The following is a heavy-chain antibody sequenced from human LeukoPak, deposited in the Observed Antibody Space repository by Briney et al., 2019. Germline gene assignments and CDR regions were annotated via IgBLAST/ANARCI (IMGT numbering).Heavy chain of an antibody. CDR1: GGTFSSYA. CDR2: IIPIFGTA. Sequence: SVKVSCKASGGTFSSYAISWVRQAPGQGLEWMGRIIPIFGTANYAQKFQGRVTITTDESTSTAYMELSSLRSEDTAVHYCARTLFFGVVTRFDYWGQGTLVTVSS. J-gene: IGHJ4*02. CDR3: ARTLFFGVVTRFDY. V-gene: IGHV1-69*05. D-gene: IGHD3-3*01.